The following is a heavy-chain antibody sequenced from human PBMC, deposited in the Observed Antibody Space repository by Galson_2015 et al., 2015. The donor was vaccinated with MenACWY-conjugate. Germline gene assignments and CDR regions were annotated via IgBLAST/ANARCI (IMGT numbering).Heavy chain of an antibody. CDR2: ISTSGGSA. V-gene: IGHV3-23*01. CDR3: ARDPQGLVPRYWFDS. Sequence: SLRLSCAASGFTFGSYDMSWVRQAPGKGLEWVSTISTSGGSAYSADSVKGRFTISRDNSKNTLYLQMNSLRAEDTAVYYCARDPQGLVPRYWFDSWSQGALGTASS. D-gene: IGHD6-19*01. J-gene: IGHJ5*01. CDR1: GFTFGSYD.